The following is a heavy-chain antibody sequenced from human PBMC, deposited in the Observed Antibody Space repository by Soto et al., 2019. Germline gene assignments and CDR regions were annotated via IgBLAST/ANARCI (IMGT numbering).Heavy chain of an antibody. V-gene: IGHV3-15*01. J-gene: IGHJ4*02. Sequence: PGGSLRLSCAASGFTFSKAWMTWVRQAPGKGLEWIGRIKSKADGGTVDYAAPVKGRFSISRDDSENSLYLQMNSLKTEDTAVYSCTAAYSYSSSIYFDHWGQGALVTVSS. CDR3: TAAYSYSSSIYFDH. CDR2: IKSKADGGTV. CDR1: GFTFSKAW. D-gene: IGHD6-19*01.